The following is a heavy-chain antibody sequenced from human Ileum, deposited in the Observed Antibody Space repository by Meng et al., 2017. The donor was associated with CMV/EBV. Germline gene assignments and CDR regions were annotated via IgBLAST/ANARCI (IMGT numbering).Heavy chain of an antibody. CDR1: GDTFSNDG. D-gene: IGHD3-16*02. V-gene: IGHV1-18*04. CDR3: ARIARRGDLSPDY. Sequence: AAVKVSCKTSGDTFSNDGISWVRQAPGQGLEWMGWISAYNGNRNYAQKFQGRVTMTTDTATSTGYMELRSLRSDDTAVYYCARIARRGDLSPDYWGQGTLVTVSS. CDR2: ISAYNGNR. J-gene: IGHJ4*02.